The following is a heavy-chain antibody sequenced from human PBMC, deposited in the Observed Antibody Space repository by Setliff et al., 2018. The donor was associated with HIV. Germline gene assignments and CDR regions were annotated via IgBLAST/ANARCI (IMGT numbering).Heavy chain of an antibody. CDR3: ARDFGGYCSSMSCPGLFDP. CDR2: IIPISGPV. J-gene: IGHJ5*02. D-gene: IGHD2-2*01. CDR1: GGTFSSYA. V-gene: IGHV1-69*05. Sequence: SVKVSCKASGGTFSSYAISWVRQAPGQGLEWMGGIIPISGPVNYAQKFWGRVTITTHESTSTAYMELSSLRSEDTAVYYCARDFGGYCSSMSCPGLFDPWGQGTLVTVSS.